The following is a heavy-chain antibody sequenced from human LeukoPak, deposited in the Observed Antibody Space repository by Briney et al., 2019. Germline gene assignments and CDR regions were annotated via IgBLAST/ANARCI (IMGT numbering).Heavy chain of an antibody. D-gene: IGHD2-2*01. CDR1: GFTFSDYY. Sequence: GGSLRLSCAASGFTFSDYYMSWIRQAPGKGLEWVSYISSSGSTIYYADSVKGRFTISRDNAKNSLYLQMNSLRAEDTALYHCARDSQYCSSTSCYGWFDPWGQGTLVTVSS. CDR2: ISSSGSTI. J-gene: IGHJ5*02. V-gene: IGHV3-11*01. CDR3: ARDSQYCSSTSCYGWFDP.